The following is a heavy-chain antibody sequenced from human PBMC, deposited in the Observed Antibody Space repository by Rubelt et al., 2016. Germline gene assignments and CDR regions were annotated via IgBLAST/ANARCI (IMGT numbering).Heavy chain of an antibody. V-gene: IGHV4-34*01. D-gene: IGHD3-3*01. Sequence: YNPSLKSRVTISVDTSKNQFSLKLSSVTAADTAVYYCARGWRYYDFWRGYRYWGQGTLVTVSS. J-gene: IGHJ4*02. CDR3: ARGWRYYDFWRGYRY.